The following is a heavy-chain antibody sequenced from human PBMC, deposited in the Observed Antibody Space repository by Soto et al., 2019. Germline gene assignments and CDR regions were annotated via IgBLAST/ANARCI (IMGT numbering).Heavy chain of an antibody. CDR1: GFTFSNYA. CDR3: AKVICSSTSCLHIVATTGVFSFDY. D-gene: IGHD2-2*01. J-gene: IGHJ4*02. Sequence: GGSLRLSCAASGFTFSNYAMTWVRQAAVKGLEWVSTISGSGISTYYADSVKGRFTISRDNSKNTLSLLMDSLRAEDTAVYYCAKVICSSTSCLHIVATTGVFSFDYWGQGTLANVSA. CDR2: ISGSGIST. V-gene: IGHV3-23*01.